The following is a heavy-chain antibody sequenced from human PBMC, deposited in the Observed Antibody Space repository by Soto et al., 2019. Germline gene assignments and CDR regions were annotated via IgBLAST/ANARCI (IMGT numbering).Heavy chain of an antibody. Sequence: GGSLRLSCAASGFTFSSYAMSWVRQAPGKGLEWVSAISGSGGSTYYADSVKGRFTISRDNSKNTLYLQMNSLRAEDTAVYYCAKDMGIAAAPYYGMDVWGQGTTVTVSS. CDR1: GFTFSSYA. J-gene: IGHJ6*02. V-gene: IGHV3-23*01. CDR3: AKDMGIAAAPYYGMDV. CDR2: ISGSGGST. D-gene: IGHD6-13*01.